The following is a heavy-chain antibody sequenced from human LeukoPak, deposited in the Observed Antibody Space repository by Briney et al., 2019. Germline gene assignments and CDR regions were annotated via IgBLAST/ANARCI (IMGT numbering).Heavy chain of an antibody. CDR1: GYTFTSYY. CDR3: ATAASGSYYHRDAFDI. CDR2: FDPEDGET. D-gene: IGHD1-26*01. V-gene: IGHV1-24*01. Sequence: ASVKVSCKASGYTFTSYYMHWVRQAPGKGLEWMGGFDPEDGETIYAQKFQGRVTMTEDTSTDTAYMELSSLRSEDTAVYYCATAASGSYYHRDAFDIWGQGTMVTVSS. J-gene: IGHJ3*02.